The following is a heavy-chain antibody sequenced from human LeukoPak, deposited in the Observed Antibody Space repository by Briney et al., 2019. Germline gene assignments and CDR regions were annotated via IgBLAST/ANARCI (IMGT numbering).Heavy chain of an antibody. J-gene: IGHJ4*02. D-gene: IGHD3-10*01. V-gene: IGHV3-23*01. Sequence: PGGSLRLSCAASGFTFSSSAISWVRQAPGKGLEWVSAIGTGGVNTYYADSVKGRFTISRDNSKNTLYLQMNSLRAADTALYYCAKRSWVRGANLYYSDYWGQGTLVTVSS. CDR1: GFTFSSSA. CDR2: IGTGGVNT. CDR3: AKRSWVRGANLYYSDY.